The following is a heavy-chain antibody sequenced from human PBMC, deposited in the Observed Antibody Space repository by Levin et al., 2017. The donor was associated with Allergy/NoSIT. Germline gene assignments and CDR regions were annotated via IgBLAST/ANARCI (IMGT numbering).Heavy chain of an antibody. CDR2: IVSDGRHK. J-gene: IGHJ4*02. D-gene: IGHD3-16*01. CDR1: GLTFSLYG. Sequence: QAGGSLRLSCEVSGLTFSLYGMQWVRQAPGEGLEWVAIIVSDGRHKYYADSVKGRFTIARDNSKDTVFLQMDSLRPEDTAVYYCAAKGDFDYWGQGTLVTVSS. CDR3: AAKGDFDY. V-gene: IGHV3-30*02.